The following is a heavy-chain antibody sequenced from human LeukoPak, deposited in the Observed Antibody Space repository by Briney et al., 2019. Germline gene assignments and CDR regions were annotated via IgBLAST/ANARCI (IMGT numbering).Heavy chain of an antibody. CDR2: INTDGRSS. V-gene: IGHV3-74*01. CDR1: GFPLTNYW. Sequence: GGSLRLSCAASGFPLTNYWMHWVRQAPGKGLEWVSRINTDGRSSSYADSVRGRFTISRDNAKNTLYLQMHSLRAEDTAMYYCLCSGSGHYYFDYWGQGTLVTVSS. J-gene: IGHJ4*02. D-gene: IGHD3-10*02. CDR3: LCSGSGHYYFDY.